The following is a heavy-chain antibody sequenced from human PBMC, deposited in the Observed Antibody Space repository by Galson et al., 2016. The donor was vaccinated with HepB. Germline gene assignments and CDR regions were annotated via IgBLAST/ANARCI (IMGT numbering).Heavy chain of an antibody. V-gene: IGHV3-21*01. J-gene: IGHJ3*02. CDR3: ARARSGSYYVAAFDI. D-gene: IGHD1-26*01. CDR2: ISSSSSYI. Sequence: PPGKWLEWVSSISSSSSYIYYADSVKGRFTISRDNAKNSLYLQMNSLRAEDTAVYYCARARSGSYYVAAFDIWGQGTMVTVSS.